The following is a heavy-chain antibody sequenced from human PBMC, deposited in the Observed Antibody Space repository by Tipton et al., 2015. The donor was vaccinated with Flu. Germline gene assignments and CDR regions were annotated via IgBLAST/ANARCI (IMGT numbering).Heavy chain of an antibody. CDR1: GYTFTNYW. D-gene: IGHD2-15*01. Sequence: QSGAEVRKPGESLKISCKGSGYTFTNYWIGWVRQTPGKGLEWMGIIFAGDSDVRYSPSFQGQVTISVDRSISTAFLHWSSLKASDSGIYYCARQDSLAWSSWGQGTLVTVSS. CDR2: IFAGDSDV. V-gene: IGHV5-51*01. CDR3: ARQDSLAWSS. J-gene: IGHJ5*02.